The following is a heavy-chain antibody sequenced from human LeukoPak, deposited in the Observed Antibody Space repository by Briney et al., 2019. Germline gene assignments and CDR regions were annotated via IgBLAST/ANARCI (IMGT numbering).Heavy chain of an antibody. D-gene: IGHD2-15*01. Sequence: GGSLRLSCAASGFTFSSYGMHWVRQAPGKGLEWVAVISYDGSNKYYADSVKGRFTISRDNSKNTLYLQMNSLRAEDTAVYYCAKDLSSGSMDVWGKGPRSPSPQ. J-gene: IGHJ6*04. CDR1: GFTFSSYG. V-gene: IGHV3-30*18. CDR3: AKDLSSGSMDV. CDR2: ISYDGSNK.